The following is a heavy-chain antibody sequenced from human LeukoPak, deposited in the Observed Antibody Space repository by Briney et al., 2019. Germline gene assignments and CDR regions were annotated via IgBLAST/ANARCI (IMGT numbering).Heavy chain of an antibody. V-gene: IGHV4-30-2*01. CDR1: GGSLATGGYS. J-gene: IGHJ4*02. Sequence: SETLSLTCAVSGGSLATGGYSWSWIRQPPGKGLEWIGYIHHSGSTHYSPSVMSRVTISLDRSKNQFSLTVNSVTAADTAIYYCARGPMVRGVITPFDYWGQGTLVTVSS. CDR2: IHHSGST. D-gene: IGHD3-10*01. CDR3: ARGPMVRGVITPFDY.